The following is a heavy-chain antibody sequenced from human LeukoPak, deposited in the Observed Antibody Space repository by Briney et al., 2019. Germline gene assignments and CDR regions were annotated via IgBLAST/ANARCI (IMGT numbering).Heavy chain of an antibody. D-gene: IGHD3-22*01. CDR2: IKQDGSEK. J-gene: IGHJ4*02. Sequence: GGSLRLSCAASGFTFSSYWMSWVRQAPGKGLEWVANIKQDGSEKDYVDSVKGRFTISRDNSKNTLYLQMNSLRAEDTAVYYCAKDLMAYYDRAEGFDYWGQGTLVTVSS. CDR3: AKDLMAYYDRAEGFDY. V-gene: IGHV3-7*01. CDR1: GFTFSSYW.